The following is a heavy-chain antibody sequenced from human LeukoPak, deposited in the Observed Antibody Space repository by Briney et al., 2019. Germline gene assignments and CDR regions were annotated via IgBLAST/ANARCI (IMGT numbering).Heavy chain of an antibody. CDR3: ARGLLGYYYDSSGYSAAFDI. V-gene: IGHV1-69*05. J-gene: IGHJ3*02. CDR2: IIPIFGTA. CDR1: GGTFSSYA. Sequence: SVKASCKASGGTFSSYAISWVRQAPGQGLEWMGGIIPIFGTANYAQKFQGRVTITTDESTSTAYMELSSLRSEDTAVYYCARGLLGYYYDSSGYSAAFDIWGQGTMVTVSS. D-gene: IGHD3-22*01.